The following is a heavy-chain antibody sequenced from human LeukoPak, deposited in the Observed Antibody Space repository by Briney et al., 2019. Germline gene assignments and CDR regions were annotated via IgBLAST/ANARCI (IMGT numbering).Heavy chain of an antibody. Sequence: ASVKVSCKASGGTFSSYAISWVRQAPGQGLEWMGGIIPIFGTANYAQKFQGRVTITTDESTSTAYMELRSLRSDDTAVYYCARTEYQLPFDYWGQGTLVTVSS. J-gene: IGHJ4*02. CDR2: IIPIFGTA. CDR1: GGTFSSYA. D-gene: IGHD2-2*01. V-gene: IGHV1-69*05. CDR3: ARTEYQLPFDY.